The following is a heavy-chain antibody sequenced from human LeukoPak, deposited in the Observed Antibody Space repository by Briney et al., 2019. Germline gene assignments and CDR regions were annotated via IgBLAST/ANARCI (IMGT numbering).Heavy chain of an antibody. CDR2: IYYSGST. V-gene: IGHV4-59*01. D-gene: IGHD1-26*01. J-gene: IGHJ4*02. CDR1: GGSISSYY. CDR3: ARVWKWELLGGGYYFDY. Sequence: SETLSLTCTVYGGSISSYYWSWIRQPPGKGLEWIGYIYYSGSTNYNPFLKSRVTISVDTSKNQFSLTLSHVTAADTAVYYCARVWKWELLGGGYYFDYWGQGTLVTVSS.